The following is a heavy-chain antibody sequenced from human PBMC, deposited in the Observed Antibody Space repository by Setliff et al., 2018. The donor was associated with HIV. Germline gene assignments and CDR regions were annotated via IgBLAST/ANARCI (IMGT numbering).Heavy chain of an antibody. CDR3: TRRDNSVSGYYTDHAFDI. J-gene: IGHJ3*02. D-gene: IGHD3-22*01. V-gene: IGHV4-61*05. CDR1: GYSISSGYY. Sequence: SETLSLTCTVSGYSISSGYYWGWIRLPPGKGFEWIGYIYSTGSTNYNPSLKSRVTISLDKSKNQSSLKVNSVTAADTAVYYCTRRDNSVSGYYTDHAFDIWGQGTLVTVSS. CDR2: IYSTGST.